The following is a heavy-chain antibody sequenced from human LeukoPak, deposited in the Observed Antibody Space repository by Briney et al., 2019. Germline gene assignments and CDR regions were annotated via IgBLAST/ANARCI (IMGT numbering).Heavy chain of an antibody. CDR2: IKQDGSDK. D-gene: IGHD2-2*01. Sequence: GGSLRLSCAASGFTLSFYWTSWVRQAPGKGLEWVANIKQDGSDKYYVDSVKGRFTISRDNAKNSVYLQMNSLRAEDTAIYYCARDPGVVPAAYDYWGQGTLVSVSS. CDR1: GFTLSFYW. CDR3: ARDPGVVPAAYDY. V-gene: IGHV3-7*03. J-gene: IGHJ4*02.